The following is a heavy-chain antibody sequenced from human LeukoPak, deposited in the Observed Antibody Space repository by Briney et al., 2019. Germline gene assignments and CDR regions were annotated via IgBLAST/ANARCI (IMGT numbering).Heavy chain of an antibody. CDR3: ARENSYYDSSGYYYGSGYFDY. CDR2: IYYSGST. CDR1: GGSISSYY. V-gene: IGHV4-4*07. Sequence: SETLSLTCTVSGGSISSYYWSWIRQPAGKGLEWIGRIYYSGSTNYNPSLQSRVTISVDTSKNQFSLRLSSVTAADTAVYYCARENSYYDSSGYYYGSGYFDYWGQGTLVTVSS. J-gene: IGHJ4*02. D-gene: IGHD3-22*01.